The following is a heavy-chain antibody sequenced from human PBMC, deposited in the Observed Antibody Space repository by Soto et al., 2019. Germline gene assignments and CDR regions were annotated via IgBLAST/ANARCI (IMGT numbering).Heavy chain of an antibody. D-gene: IGHD4-17*01. CDR3: ARVISYGDPDYFDY. CDR1: GFTFSSYA. CDR2: LSGSGVTT. J-gene: IGHJ4*02. V-gene: IGHV3-23*01. Sequence: GGLLRLSCAACGFTFSSYAMSWVRQAPGKGLEWVSALSGSGVTTYYADSVRGRFTISRDNSRNTLYLQMNSLRAEDTAVYYCARVISYGDPDYFDYWGQGTLVTVSS.